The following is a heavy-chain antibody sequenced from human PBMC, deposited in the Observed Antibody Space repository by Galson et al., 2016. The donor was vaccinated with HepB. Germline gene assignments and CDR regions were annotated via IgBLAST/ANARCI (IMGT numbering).Heavy chain of an antibody. CDR1: GDSVSSSTAA. Sequence: CAISGDSVSSSTAAWIWIRQSPSRGLEWLGRTYYRSQWYNDYAVSVKSRITINPDTSKNQFSLQLSSVTPEDTAVYYCPREVRYSPSGGMDVWGQGTTVTVSS. CDR2: TYYRSQWYN. D-gene: IGHD3-9*01. V-gene: IGHV6-1*01. J-gene: IGHJ6*02. CDR3: PREVRYSPSGGMDV.